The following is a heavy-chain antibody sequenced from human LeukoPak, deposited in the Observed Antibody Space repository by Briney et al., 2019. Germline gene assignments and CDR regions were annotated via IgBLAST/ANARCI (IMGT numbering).Heavy chain of an antibody. D-gene: IGHD5-12*01. CDR1: GVSISSYY. CDR2: IYYSGNT. Sequence: SETLSLTCTVSGVSISSYYWRWIRQPPGKGLDWIGYIYYSGNTNYNPSLKSRVTISVDTSKNQFSLRLSSVTAADTAVYYCAVGYSGYDLFDFWGQATLVTVSS. J-gene: IGHJ4*02. V-gene: IGHV4-59*01. CDR3: AVGYSGYDLFDF.